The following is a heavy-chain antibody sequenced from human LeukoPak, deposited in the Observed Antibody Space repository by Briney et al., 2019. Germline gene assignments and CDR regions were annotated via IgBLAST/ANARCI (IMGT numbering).Heavy chain of an antibody. CDR2: IYTSGST. V-gene: IGHV4-4*07. CDR3: ARDLGTVTTNRFDY. D-gene: IGHD4-11*01. Sequence: SETLSLTCTVSGGSISSYYWSWIRQPAGKGLEWIGRIYTSGSTNYNPSLKSRVTMSVDTSKNQFSLKLSSVTAADTAVYYCARDLGTVTTNRFDYWARGPWSPSPQ. CDR1: GGSISSYY. J-gene: IGHJ4*02.